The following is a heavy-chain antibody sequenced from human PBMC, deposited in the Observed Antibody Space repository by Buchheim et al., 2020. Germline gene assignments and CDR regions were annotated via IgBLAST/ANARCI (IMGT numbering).Heavy chain of an antibody. CDR1: GFTFSPYY. CDR2: IHSDGSGT. Sequence: EVQLLESGGGLVQPGGSLRLSCAASGFTFSPYYMHWVRQPPGQGLVWVSRIHSDGSGTTSADSVKGRFTISSDNSKNTLYLQMSSLRVEVTAGYYCLCLGFESFPWGQGTL. V-gene: IGHV3-74*03. CDR3: LCLGFESFP. J-gene: IGHJ5*02. D-gene: IGHD1-26*01.